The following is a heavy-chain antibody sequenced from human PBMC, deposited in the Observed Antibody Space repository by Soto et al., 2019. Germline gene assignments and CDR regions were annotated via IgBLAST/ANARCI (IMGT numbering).Heavy chain of an antibody. CDR1: GYTFTTLA. J-gene: IGHJ4*02. D-gene: IGHD2-21*01. CDR3: ASQYCGDSCSADY. Sequence: QVQLVQSGAEVRRSGASVKVSCKASGYTFTTLAIHWVRQAPGQGLEWMGYIRAGNGFTKYSQNFQGRVTITRDPLASTAYMELSSLRSDDTAVYFCASQYCGDSCSADYWGQGTLITVSS. CDR2: IRAGNGFT. V-gene: IGHV1-3*01.